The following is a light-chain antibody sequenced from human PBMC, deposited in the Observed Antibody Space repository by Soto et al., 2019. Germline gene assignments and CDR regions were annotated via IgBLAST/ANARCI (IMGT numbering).Light chain of an antibody. V-gene: IGKV1-33*01. CDR2: EAS. CDR1: QDITND. Sequence: DIQMTQSPSSLSASVGDRVTITCQASQDITNDLNWYQQKPGKAPKVLIYEASNLKTGVPSRFSGSGSGTDFTFTISSLQPEDIATYFCQQYDNVPLTCGGGTKVEIK. CDR3: QQYDNVPLT. J-gene: IGKJ4*01.